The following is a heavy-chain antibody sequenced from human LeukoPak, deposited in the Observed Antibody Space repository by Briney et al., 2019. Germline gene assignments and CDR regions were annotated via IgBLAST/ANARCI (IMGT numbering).Heavy chain of an antibody. V-gene: IGHV1-8*01. Sequence: ASVKVSCKASGYTFTSYDINWVRQATGQGLEWMGWMNPNSGNTGYAQEFQGRVTMTTDTPTNTAYMELRSLTSDDTAVYYCARDPTNSGGWKLFFDYWGQGTLVTVSP. CDR2: MNPNSGNT. CDR3: ARDPTNSGGWKLFFDY. CDR1: GYTFTSYD. D-gene: IGHD6-19*01. J-gene: IGHJ4*02.